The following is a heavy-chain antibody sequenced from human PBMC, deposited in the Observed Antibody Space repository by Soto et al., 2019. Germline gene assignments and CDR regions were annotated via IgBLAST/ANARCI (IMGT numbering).Heavy chain of an antibody. CDR2: INAGNGNT. V-gene: IGHV1-3*01. CDR1: GYTFTNYG. J-gene: IGHJ4*02. CDR3: ARDRGRAGGATVTYYFDY. D-gene: IGHD4-17*01. Sequence: VASVKVSCKASGYTFTNYGISWVRQAPGQRLEWMGWINAGNGNTKYSQKLQGRVTITRDTSASTAYMELSSLRSEDTAVYYCARDRGRAGGATVTYYFDYWGQGTLVTVSS.